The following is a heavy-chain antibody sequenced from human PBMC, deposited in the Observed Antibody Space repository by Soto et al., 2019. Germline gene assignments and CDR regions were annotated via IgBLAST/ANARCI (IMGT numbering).Heavy chain of an antibody. V-gene: IGHV3-15*07. CDR1: GLTVSTAW. CDR2: IKSKSHGGTT. CDR3: STDSYTDLTVVRLDN. D-gene: IGHD3-22*01. Sequence: PGGSLRLSCAVSGLTVSTAWINWVRQAPGKGLEWVGRIKSKSHGGTTDFAAPVKGRFAISRDDSKSIAHMEMNSLKIEDTAVYYCSTDSYTDLTVVRLDNWGHRILVTVSS. J-gene: IGHJ4*01.